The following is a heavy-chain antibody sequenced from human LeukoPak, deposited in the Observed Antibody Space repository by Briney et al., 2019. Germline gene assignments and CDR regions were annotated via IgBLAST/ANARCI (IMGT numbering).Heavy chain of an antibody. D-gene: IGHD3-3*01. Sequence: SVKVSCKASGGTFSSYAISWVRQAPGQGLEWMGRIIPILGIANYAQKLQGRVTITADKSTSTAYMELSSLRSEDTAVYYCARGSTYYDFWSGKNWFDPWGQGTLVTVSS. V-gene: IGHV1-69*04. J-gene: IGHJ5*02. CDR2: IIPILGIA. CDR1: GGTFSSYA. CDR3: ARGSTYYDFWSGKNWFDP.